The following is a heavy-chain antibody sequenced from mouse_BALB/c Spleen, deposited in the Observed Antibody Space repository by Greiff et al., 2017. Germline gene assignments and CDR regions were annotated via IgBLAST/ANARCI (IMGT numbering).Heavy chain of an antibody. J-gene: IGHJ2*01. CDR2: ISSGSSTI. Sequence: EVKLMESGGGLVQPGGSRKLSCAASGFTFSSFGMHWVRQAPEKGLEWVAYISSGSSTIYYADTVKGRFTISRDNPKNTLFLQMTSLRSEDTAMYYCARLYDGYYFDYWGQGTTLTVSS. CDR1: GFTFSSFG. V-gene: IGHV5-17*02. CDR3: ARLYDGYYFDY. D-gene: IGHD2-3*01.